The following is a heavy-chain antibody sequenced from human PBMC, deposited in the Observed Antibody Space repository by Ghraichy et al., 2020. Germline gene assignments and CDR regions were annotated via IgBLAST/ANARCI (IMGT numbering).Heavy chain of an antibody. D-gene: IGHD6-13*01. CDR3: ARDTHDSSSWGYWYFDL. J-gene: IGHJ2*01. Sequence: GGSLRLSCAASGFTVSSNYMSWVRQAPGKGLEWVSVIYSGGSTYYADSVKGRFTISRDNSKNTLYLQMNSLRAEDTAVYYCARDTHDSSSWGYWYFDLWGRGTLVTVSS. CDR2: IYSGGST. CDR1: GFTVSSNY. V-gene: IGHV3-53*01.